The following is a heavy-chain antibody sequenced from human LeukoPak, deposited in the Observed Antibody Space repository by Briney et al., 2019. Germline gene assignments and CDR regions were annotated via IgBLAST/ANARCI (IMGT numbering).Heavy chain of an antibody. D-gene: IGHD2-8*02. CDR2: IKQDGGEK. J-gene: IGHJ4*02. Sequence: PGGSLRLSCAASGFTFTCCWMSWVRQTPGKGLEWVASIKQDGGEKFYADSVKGRFTISRDNAKNSLYLQLNSLRAEDTAVYYFAGVRDVSRYFDSWGQGILVTVSS. CDR1: GFTFTCCW. V-gene: IGHV3-7*01. CDR3: AGVRDVSRYFDS.